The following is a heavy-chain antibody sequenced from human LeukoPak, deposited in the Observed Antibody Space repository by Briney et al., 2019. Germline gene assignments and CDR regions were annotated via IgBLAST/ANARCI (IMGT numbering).Heavy chain of an antibody. CDR1: GFTVSSNY. Sequence: PGGSLRLSCAASGFTVSSNYMSWVRQAPGKGLEWVSVIYSGGSTYYADSVKGRFTISRDNSKNTLYLQMNSLRAEDTAVYYCASSPETTYYDSSGYYKDWGQGTLVTVSS. V-gene: IGHV3-66*01. CDR2: IYSGGST. D-gene: IGHD3-22*01. J-gene: IGHJ4*02. CDR3: ASSPETTYYDSSGYYKD.